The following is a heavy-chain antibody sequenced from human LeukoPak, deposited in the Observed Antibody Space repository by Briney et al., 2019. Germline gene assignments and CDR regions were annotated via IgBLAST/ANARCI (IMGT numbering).Heavy chain of an antibody. D-gene: IGHD4-17*01. CDR3: ARADPYGDDDFDI. Sequence: GASVKVSCKASGYTFTGYYMHWVRQAPGPGLEWMGWINPNSGGTNYAQKFQGRVTMTRDTSISTAYMELSRLRSDDTAVYYCARADPYGDDDFDIWGQGTMVTVSS. J-gene: IGHJ3*02. V-gene: IGHV1-2*02. CDR2: INPNSGGT. CDR1: GYTFTGYY.